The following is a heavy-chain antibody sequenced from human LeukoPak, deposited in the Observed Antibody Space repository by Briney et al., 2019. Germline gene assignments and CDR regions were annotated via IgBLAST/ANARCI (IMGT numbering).Heavy chain of an antibody. Sequence: GGSQRLSCAASGFTFSTYWMHWVRQAPGKGLVWVSRINIDGSSTSYADSVKGRFTISRDNAKNTLYLQMNSLRAEDTAVYYCARAGYYGSGSRHYYYYMDVWGKGTTVTVSS. D-gene: IGHD3-10*01. CDR2: INIDGSST. V-gene: IGHV3-74*01. CDR3: ARAGYYGSGSRHYYYYMDV. J-gene: IGHJ6*03. CDR1: GFTFSTYW.